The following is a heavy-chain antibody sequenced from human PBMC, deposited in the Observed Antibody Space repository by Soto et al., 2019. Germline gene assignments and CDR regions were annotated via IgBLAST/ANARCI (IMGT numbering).Heavy chain of an antibody. V-gene: IGHV4-30-4*01. Sequence: SETLSLTCTVSGGSISSGDYYWSWIRQPPGKGLEWIGYIYYSGSTYYNPSLKSRVTISVDTSKNQFSLKLSSATAADTAVYYCARGNYDILTGYDYWGQGTLVTV. J-gene: IGHJ4*02. CDR3: ARGNYDILTGYDY. CDR2: IYYSGST. D-gene: IGHD3-9*01. CDR1: GGSISSGDYY.